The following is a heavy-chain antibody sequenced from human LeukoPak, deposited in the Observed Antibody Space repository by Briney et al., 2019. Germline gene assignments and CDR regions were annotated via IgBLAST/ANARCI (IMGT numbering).Heavy chain of an antibody. CDR2: IYYSGST. CDR3: ARGIAAAGPLNWFDP. D-gene: IGHD6-13*01. Sequence: SETLSLTCTVSGGSISSYYWSWIRQPPGKGLEWIGYIYYSGSTNYNPSLKSRVTISVDTSKNQFSLKLSSVTAADTAVYYCARGIAAAGPLNWFDPWGQGTLVTASS. J-gene: IGHJ5*02. V-gene: IGHV4-59*12. CDR1: GGSISSYY.